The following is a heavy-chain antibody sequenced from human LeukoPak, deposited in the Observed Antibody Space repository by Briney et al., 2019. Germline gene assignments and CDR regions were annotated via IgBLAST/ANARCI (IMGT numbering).Heavy chain of an antibody. CDR2: ISSSSSTI. D-gene: IGHD3-22*01. CDR1: GFTFSSYS. V-gene: IGHV3-48*04. J-gene: IGHJ4*02. CDR3: ARVAVYYDSRGAIDY. Sequence: GGSLRLSCAASGFTFSSYSMNWVRQAPGKGLEWVSYISSSSSTIYHADSVKGRFTISRDNAKNSLYLQMNSLRAEDTAVYYCARVAVYYDSRGAIDYWGQGTLVTVSS.